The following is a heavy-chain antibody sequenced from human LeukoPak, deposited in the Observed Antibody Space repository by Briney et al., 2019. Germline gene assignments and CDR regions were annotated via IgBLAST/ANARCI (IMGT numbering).Heavy chain of an antibody. CDR2: INSDGSST. V-gene: IGHV3-74*01. CDR3: ARESSWYGGPWHFDL. CDR1: GFTFSSYW. J-gene: IGHJ2*01. D-gene: IGHD6-13*01. Sequence: GGSLRLSCAASGFTFSSYWMHWVRQAPGKGLVWVSRINSDGSSTSYADSVKGRFTISRDNAKNTLYLQMNSLRAEDTAVYYCARESSWYGGPWHFDLWGRGTLVTVSS.